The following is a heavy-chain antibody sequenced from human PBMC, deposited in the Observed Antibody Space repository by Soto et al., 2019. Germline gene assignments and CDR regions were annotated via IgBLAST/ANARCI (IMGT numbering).Heavy chain of an antibody. CDR2: ISAFNGNT. D-gene: IGHD6-19*01. CDR1: GYTFRDYG. J-gene: IGHJ4*02. Sequence: QVQLVQSGAEVKKPGASVKVSCKASGYTFRDYGISWVRQAPGQGLEWMGWISAFNGNTNYTKKFQDRVTVTTDTSTNTAYMELRRLRSDDTSVYYCARGQQWLVPVLLNVDFWGPGTPVIVS. CDR3: ARGQQWLVPVLLNVDF. V-gene: IGHV1-18*01.